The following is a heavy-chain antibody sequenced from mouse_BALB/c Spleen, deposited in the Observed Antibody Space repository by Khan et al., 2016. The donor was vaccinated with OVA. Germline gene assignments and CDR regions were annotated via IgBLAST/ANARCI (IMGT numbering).Heavy chain of an antibody. CDR2: IYPFNDGT. D-gene: IGHD2-14*01. CDR1: SYTFTSSV. J-gene: IGHJ2*01. Sequence: VQLQQSGPELVKPGASVKMSCTASSYTFTSSVIHWVRQKSGKGLDWIGYIYPFNDGTTYNEKFEGKATLTSDTSSSTAYMELSSLTTEDSAVYGCARKYRYDVYFDPWGQSTTLTGSS. V-gene: IGHV1S136*01. CDR3: ARKYRYDVYFDP.